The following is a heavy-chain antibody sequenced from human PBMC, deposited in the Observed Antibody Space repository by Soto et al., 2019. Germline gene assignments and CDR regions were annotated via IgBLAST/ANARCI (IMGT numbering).Heavy chain of an antibody. CDR2: INSDGSST. V-gene: IGHV3-74*01. D-gene: IGHD4-17*01. CDR1: GFTFSSCW. Sequence: GGSLRLSCAASGFTFSSCWMHWVRQAPGKGLVWVSRINSDGSSTSYADSVKGRFTISRDNAKNTLYLQMNSLRAEDTAVYYCARHDYGDFYYYYYGMDVGGQGTTVTVSS. CDR3: ARHDYGDFYYYYYGMDV. J-gene: IGHJ6*02.